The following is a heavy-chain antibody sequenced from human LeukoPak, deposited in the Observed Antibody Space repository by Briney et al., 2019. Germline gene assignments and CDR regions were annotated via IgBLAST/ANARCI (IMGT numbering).Heavy chain of an antibody. Sequence: GGSLRLSCVGSGFTSIAYALTWARQAPGKGLEWVSGISGGGVTTYYADSVKGRFTISRDNSKNTLYLQMNSLRADDTAIYYCARNQQLGGHSYYYCGMDVWGQGTTVTVSS. CDR2: ISGGGVTT. V-gene: IGHV3-23*01. CDR3: ARNQQLGGHSYYYCGMDV. D-gene: IGHD3-16*01. J-gene: IGHJ6*02. CDR1: GFTSIAYA.